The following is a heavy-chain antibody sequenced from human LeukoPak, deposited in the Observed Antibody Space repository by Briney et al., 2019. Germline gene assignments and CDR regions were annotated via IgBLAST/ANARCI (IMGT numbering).Heavy chain of an antibody. CDR3: ARDSGGSSLYNFDY. CDR2: IYPGDSNT. V-gene: IGHV5-51*01. J-gene: IGHJ4*02. Sequence: GESLKISCQASGYSFSNYWIGWVRQMPGEGVQWMGIIYPGDSNTRYSPSFRGQVTISADKSISTAYLQWNSLKASDTAMYYCARDSGGSSLYNFDYWGQGTLVTVSS. CDR1: GYSFSNYW. D-gene: IGHD2-15*01.